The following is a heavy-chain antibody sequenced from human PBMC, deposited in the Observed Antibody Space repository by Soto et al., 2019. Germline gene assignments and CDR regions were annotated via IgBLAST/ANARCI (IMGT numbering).Heavy chain of an antibody. Sequence: SETLSLTCTVSGGSISTSDYYWSWIRQHPVRGLEWIGYVYLSGDTFYNPSLESRVVISVETSENRFSLNLTSVTAADTAVYYCARDPRRTRGWHFDLWSRGTQVTVSS. CDR1: GGSISTSDYY. V-gene: IGHV4-31*03. J-gene: IGHJ2*01. D-gene: IGHD3-10*01. CDR3: ARDPRRTRGWHFDL. CDR2: VYLSGDT.